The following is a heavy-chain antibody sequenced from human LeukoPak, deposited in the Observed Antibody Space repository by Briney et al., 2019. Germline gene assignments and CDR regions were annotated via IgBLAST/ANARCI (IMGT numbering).Heavy chain of an antibody. D-gene: IGHD2-2*01. Sequence: PGGSLRLSCAASGFTFSSHWMQWVRQAPGKGLAWASGINSDGSRTNYADSVKGRFTISRDNAKNTLYLQMNSLRAEDTAVYYCARDAYCSSSTCYWGSWFDPWGQGTLVTVSS. CDR1: GFTFSSHW. CDR2: INSDGSRT. CDR3: ARDAYCSSSTCYWGSWFDP. V-gene: IGHV3-74*01. J-gene: IGHJ5*02.